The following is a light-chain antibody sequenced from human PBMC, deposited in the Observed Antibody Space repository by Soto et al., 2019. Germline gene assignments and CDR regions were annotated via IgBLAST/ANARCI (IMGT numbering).Light chain of an antibody. J-gene: IGKJ3*01. V-gene: IGKV4-1*01. CDR1: QSVLYSSNNKNY. CDR3: QQYYSTPPVT. CDR2: WAS. Sequence: DIVMTQSPDSLAVSLGERATINCKSSQSVLYSSNNKNYLAWYQQKPGQPPKLLIYWASTRESGVPDRFSGSGSGRDFTLTISSLQAEDGAVYYCQQYYSTPPVTFGPGTKVDIK.